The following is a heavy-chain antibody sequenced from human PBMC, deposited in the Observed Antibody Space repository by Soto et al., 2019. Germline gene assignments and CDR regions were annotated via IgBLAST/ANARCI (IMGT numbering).Heavy chain of an antibody. D-gene: IGHD3-9*01. J-gene: IGHJ3*02. CDR1: GYTFTSYD. CDR3: ARAGVRLRYFDWLPVNDAFDI. Sequence: ASVKVSCKASGYTFTSYDINWVRQATGQGLEWMGWMNPNSGNTGYAQKFQGRVTMTRNTSISTAYMELSSLRSEDTAVYYCARAGVRLRYFDWLPVNDAFDIWGQGTTVTVSS. V-gene: IGHV1-8*01. CDR2: MNPNSGNT.